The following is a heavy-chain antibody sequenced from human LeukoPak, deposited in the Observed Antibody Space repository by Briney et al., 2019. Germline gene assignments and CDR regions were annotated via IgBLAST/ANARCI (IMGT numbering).Heavy chain of an antibody. CDR2: IYYSGST. Sequence: SETLSLTCAVYGGSFSGYYWSWIRQPPGKGLEWIGYIYYSGSTYYNPSLKSRVTISVDTSKNQFSLKLSSVTAADTAVYYCARVNPGMAAVDYWGQGTLVTVSS. D-gene: IGHD5-24*01. CDR1: GGSFSGYY. CDR3: ARVNPGMAAVDY. V-gene: IGHV4-30-4*08. J-gene: IGHJ4*02.